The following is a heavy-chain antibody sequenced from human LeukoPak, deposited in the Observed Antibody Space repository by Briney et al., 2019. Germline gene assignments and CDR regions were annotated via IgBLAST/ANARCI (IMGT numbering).Heavy chain of an antibody. J-gene: IGHJ3*02. D-gene: IGHD3-22*01. CDR2: IKSKTDGGTT. CDR3: TTDPSMIVVVNDAFDI. Sequence: PGGSLRLSCAASGFTFSNAWMNWVRQAPGKGLEWVGRIKSKTDGGTTDYAAPVKGRFTISRDDSKNTLYLQMNSLKTEDTAVYYCTTDPSMIVVVNDAFDIWGQGTMVTVSS. V-gene: IGHV3-15*07. CDR1: GFTFSNAW.